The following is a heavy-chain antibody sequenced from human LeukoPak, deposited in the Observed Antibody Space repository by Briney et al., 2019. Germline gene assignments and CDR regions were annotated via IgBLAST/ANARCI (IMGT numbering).Heavy chain of an antibody. Sequence: SVKVSCKASGGTFSSYAISWVRQAPGQGLEWMGRIIPILGIANYAQKFQGRVTITADKSTSTAYMELSSLRSEDTAVYYCARDRSRYGMDVWGQGTTVTVSS. D-gene: IGHD2-15*01. V-gene: IGHV1-69*04. CDR3: ARDRSRYGMDV. J-gene: IGHJ6*02. CDR1: GGTFSSYA. CDR2: IIPILGIA.